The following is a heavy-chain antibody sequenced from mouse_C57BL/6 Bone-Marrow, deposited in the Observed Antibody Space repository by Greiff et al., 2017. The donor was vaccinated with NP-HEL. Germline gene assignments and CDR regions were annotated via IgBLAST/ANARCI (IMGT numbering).Heavy chain of an antibody. D-gene: IGHD4-1*01. Sequence: EVKVVESGGGLVKPGGSLKLSCAASGFTFSSYAMSWVRQTPEKRLEWVATISDGGSYTYYPDNVKGRFTISRDNAKNNLYLQMRHLKSEDTAMYYCAGGKLGRGAMDYWGQGTSVTVSS. J-gene: IGHJ4*01. CDR3: AGGKLGRGAMDY. CDR2: ISDGGSYT. CDR1: GFTFSSYA. V-gene: IGHV5-4*03.